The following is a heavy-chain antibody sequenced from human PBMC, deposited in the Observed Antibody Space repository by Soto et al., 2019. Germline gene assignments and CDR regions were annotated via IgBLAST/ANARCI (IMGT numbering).Heavy chain of an antibody. J-gene: IGHJ6*02. CDR2: MNPNSGNT. V-gene: IGHV1-8*01. CDR3: ARALITMVRGVIIISDYYYGMDV. CDR1: GYTFTSYD. D-gene: IGHD3-10*01. Sequence: ASVKVSCKASGYTFTSYDINWVRQATGQGLEWMGGMNPNSGNTGYAQKFQGRVTITADESTSTAYMELSSLRSEDTAVYYCARALITMVRGVIIISDYYYGMDVWGQGTTVTVSS.